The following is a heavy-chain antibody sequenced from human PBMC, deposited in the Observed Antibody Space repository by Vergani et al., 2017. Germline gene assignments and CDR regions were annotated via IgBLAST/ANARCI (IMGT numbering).Heavy chain of an antibody. CDR3: AREREELWIPH. CDR1: CGSISSGGYS. V-gene: IGHV4-30-2*01. J-gene: IGHJ4*02. D-gene: IGHD7-27*01. Sequence: QLQLQESGSGLVKPSQTLSLTLAVSCGSISSGGYSWSWIRQPPGKGLEWIGYIYHSGSTYYNPSLKSRVTISVDRSKNQFSLKLSSVTAADTAVYYCAREREELWIPHWGQGTLVTVSS. CDR2: IYHSGST.